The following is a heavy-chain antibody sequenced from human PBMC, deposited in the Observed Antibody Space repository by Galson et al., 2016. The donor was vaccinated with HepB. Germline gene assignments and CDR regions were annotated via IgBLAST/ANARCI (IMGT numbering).Heavy chain of an antibody. CDR1: GFTFSSYT. D-gene: IGHD4-17*01. V-gene: IGHV3-21*01. CDR2: TTSRGGGL. CDR3: ARVGAVTIDAFDI. J-gene: IGHJ3*02. Sequence: SLRLSCAASGFTFSSYTLSWVRQAPGKGLEWVSCTTSRGGGLYYADSVKGRFTISRDNSKKPVYLQMNSMGAEDTAVYYCARVGAVTIDAFDIWGQGTMVTVSS.